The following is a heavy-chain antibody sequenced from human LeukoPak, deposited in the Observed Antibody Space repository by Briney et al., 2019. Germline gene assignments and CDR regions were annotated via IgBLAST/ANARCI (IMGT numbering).Heavy chain of an antibody. CDR1: GGSISSYY. D-gene: IGHD1-26*01. CDR3: AREDIVGATPDAFDI. J-gene: IGHJ3*02. Sequence: PSETLSLTCTVSGGSISSYYWSWIRQPAGKGLEWIGRIYTSGSTNYNPSLKSRVTMSVDTSKNQFSLKLSSVTAADTAVYYCAREDIVGATPDAFDIWGQGTMVTVSS. V-gene: IGHV4-4*07. CDR2: IYTSGST.